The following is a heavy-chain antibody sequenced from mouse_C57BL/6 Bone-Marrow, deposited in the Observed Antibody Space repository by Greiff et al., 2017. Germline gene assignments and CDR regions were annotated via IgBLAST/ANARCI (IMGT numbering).Heavy chain of an antibody. J-gene: IGHJ3*01. V-gene: IGHV2-3*01. Sequence: QVQLKQSGPGLVAPSQSLSITCTVSGFSLTSYGVSWVRQPPGKGLEWLGVIWGDGRTNYHSALISRLSISKDNSKSQVFLKLNSLQTDDTATYYCANLRSMMVTTKFAYWGQGTLVTVSA. CDR1: GFSLTSYG. D-gene: IGHD2-3*01. CDR3: ANLRSMMVTTKFAY. CDR2: IWGDGRT.